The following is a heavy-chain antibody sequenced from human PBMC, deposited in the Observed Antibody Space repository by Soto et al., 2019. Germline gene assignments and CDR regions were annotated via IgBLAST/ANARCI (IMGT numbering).Heavy chain of an antibody. D-gene: IGHD6-13*01. Sequence: EAQLLESGGDLVQPGGSLRLSCAASEFSFDDYAMSWVRQAPGKGLEWVSSITYTGVSTYYADSVNGRFTISRDNSRDTLFLQMNSLRAEDTAIYYCAKSSVWYPYFDSWGQGTLVTVSS. CDR3: AKSSVWYPYFDS. CDR1: EFSFDDYA. J-gene: IGHJ4*02. CDR2: ITYTGVST. V-gene: IGHV3-23*01.